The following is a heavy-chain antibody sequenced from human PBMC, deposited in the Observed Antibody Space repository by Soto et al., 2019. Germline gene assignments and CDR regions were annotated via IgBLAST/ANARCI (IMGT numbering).Heavy chain of an antibody. V-gene: IGHV4-31*03. CDR2: IYYSGST. J-gene: IGHJ4*02. CDR3: ARADSYGYWDY. D-gene: IGHD5-18*01. Sequence: PSETLSLTCTVSGGSISSGGYYSSWIRQHPGKGLEWIGYIYYSGSTYYNPSLKSRVTISVDTSKNQFSLKLSSVTAADTAVYYCARADSYGYWDYWGQGTLVTVSS. CDR1: GGSISSGGYY.